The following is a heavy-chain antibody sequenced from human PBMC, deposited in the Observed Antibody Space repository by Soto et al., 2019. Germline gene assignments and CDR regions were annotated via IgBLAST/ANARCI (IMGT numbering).Heavy chain of an antibody. Sequence: GGSLRLSCAASGFTFSSYAMSWVRQAPGKGLEWVSAISGSGGSTYYADSVKGRFTISRDNSKNTLYLQMNSLRAEDTAVYYCAKDFGGGGAVTDYYGMDVWGQGTTVTVSS. CDR2: ISGSGGST. D-gene: IGHD3-10*01. CDR3: AKDFGGGGAVTDYYGMDV. J-gene: IGHJ6*02. CDR1: GFTFSSYA. V-gene: IGHV3-23*01.